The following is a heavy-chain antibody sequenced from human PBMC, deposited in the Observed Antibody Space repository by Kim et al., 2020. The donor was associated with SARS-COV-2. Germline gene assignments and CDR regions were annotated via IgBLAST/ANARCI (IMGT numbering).Heavy chain of an antibody. CDR1: GFMFSAYA. D-gene: IGHD6-13*01. CDR2: LSGSGGYT. Sequence: GGSLRLSCAASGFMFSAYAMNWVRQAPGKGLEWVADLSGSGGYTFYADSVKGRFTVSRDNSNNIVHLQMNSLRTDDTAKYYCAKVGSSSNSFFDSWGQGT. J-gene: IGHJ4*02. CDR3: AKVGSSSNSFFDS. V-gene: IGHV3-23*01.